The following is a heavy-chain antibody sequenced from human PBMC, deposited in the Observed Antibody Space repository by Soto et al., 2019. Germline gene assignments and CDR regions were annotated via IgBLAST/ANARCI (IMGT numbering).Heavy chain of an antibody. V-gene: IGHV4-39*01. CDR3: ARRRYSSSSPDYHYRVDV. D-gene: IGHD6-6*01. CDR1: CGSISSSSYC. CDR2: IYYSGST. J-gene: IGHJ6*02. Sequence: SETLSLTCTVSCGSISSSSYCWGWIRQPPGKGLEWLGSIYYSGSTYYNPSLKSRVTISVDTSKNQFSLKLSSVTAADTAVYYCARRRYSSSSPDYHYRVDVWGQGPTVTVSS.